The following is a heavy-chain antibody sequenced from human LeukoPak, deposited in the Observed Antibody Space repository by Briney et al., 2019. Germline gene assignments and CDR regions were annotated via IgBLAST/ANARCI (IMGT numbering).Heavy chain of an antibody. V-gene: IGHV4-4*07. D-gene: IGHD5-18*01. CDR3: ARGRLPPRYSYGRTKNFDL. Sequence: PSETLSLTCTVSGGSISSYYWSWIRQPAGKGLEWIGRIYTSGSTNYNPSLKSRVTMSVDTSKNQFSLKLSSVTAADTAVYYCARGRLPPRYSYGRTKNFDLWGRGTLVTVSS. CDR1: GGSISSYY. J-gene: IGHJ2*01. CDR2: IYTSGST.